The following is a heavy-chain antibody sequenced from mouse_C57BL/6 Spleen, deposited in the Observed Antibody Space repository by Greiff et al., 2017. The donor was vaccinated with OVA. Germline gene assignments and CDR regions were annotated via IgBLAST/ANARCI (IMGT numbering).Heavy chain of an antibody. CDR3: ARPLTGTRGFAY. J-gene: IGHJ3*01. D-gene: IGHD4-1*01. V-gene: IGHV1-69*01. CDR2: IDPSDSYT. CDR1: GYTFTSYW. Sequence: QVQLQQPGAELVMPGASVKLSCKASGYTFTSYWMHWVKQRPGQGLEWIGEIDPSDSYTNYNQKFKGKSTLTVDKSSSTAYMQLSSLTSEDSAVYYCARPLTGTRGFAYWGQGTLVTVSA.